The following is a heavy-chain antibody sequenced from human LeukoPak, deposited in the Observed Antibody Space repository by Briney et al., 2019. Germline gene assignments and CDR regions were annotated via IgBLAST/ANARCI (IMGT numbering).Heavy chain of an antibody. CDR1: GGSISSGGYY. CDR2: IYYSGST. Sequence: SSQTLSLTCTVSGGSISSGGYYWSWIRQHPGKGLEWIGYIYYSGSTYYNPSLKSRVTISVDTSKNQFSLKLSSVTAADTAVYYCARGLRFLEWLLLHGWFDPWGQGTLVTVSS. J-gene: IGHJ5*02. V-gene: IGHV4-31*03. D-gene: IGHD3-3*01. CDR3: ARGLRFLEWLLLHGWFDP.